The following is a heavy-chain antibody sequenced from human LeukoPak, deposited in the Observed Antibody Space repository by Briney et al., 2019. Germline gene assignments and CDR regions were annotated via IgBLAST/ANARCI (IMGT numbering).Heavy chain of an antibody. CDR2: ISGSGGNT. V-gene: IGHV3-23*01. D-gene: IGHD2-21*02. J-gene: IGHJ6*02. CDR1: GFTFSSYA. Sequence: GGSLRLSCAASGFTFSSYAMSWVRQAPGKGLESVSAISGSGGNTHYPDSLKARLTISRDNSKNTLYLQMNSLRAEDTAGYYCAKNRSDSIFYGMDVWGQGTTVSVSS. CDR3: AKNRSDSIFYGMDV.